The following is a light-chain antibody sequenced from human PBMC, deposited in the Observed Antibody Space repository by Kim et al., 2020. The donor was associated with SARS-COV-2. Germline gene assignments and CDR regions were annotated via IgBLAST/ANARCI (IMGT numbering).Light chain of an antibody. CDR2: ANN. Sequence: QSVLTQPPSASGTPGQRVTISCSGGSSNIGSYNVNSYQHLPGRAPKLLIFANNQRPSAVPDRFSGSKSGTSASLAISGLQSEDEADYYCAAWDDNLSGVVFGGGTQLTVL. V-gene: IGLV1-44*01. J-gene: IGLJ2*01. CDR1: SSNIGSYN. CDR3: AAWDDNLSGVV.